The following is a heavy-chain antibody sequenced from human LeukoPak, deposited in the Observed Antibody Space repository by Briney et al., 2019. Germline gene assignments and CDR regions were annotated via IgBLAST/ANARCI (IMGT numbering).Heavy chain of an antibody. V-gene: IGHV1-18*01. CDR1: GYTFTSYG. J-gene: IGHJ4*02. Sequence: ASVKVSCKASGYTFTSYGITWVRQAPGQGLEWMGWINVPNGHINYAPKLQGRVTMTTDTSTSTAYMELRSLRSDDTAVYYCARDLPEWGIVVVTATDYWGQGTLVTVSS. CDR3: ARDLPEWGIVVVTATDY. CDR2: INVPNGHI. D-gene: IGHD2-21*02.